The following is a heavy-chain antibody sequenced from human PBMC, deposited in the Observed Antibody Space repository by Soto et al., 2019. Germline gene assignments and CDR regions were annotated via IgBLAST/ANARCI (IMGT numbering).Heavy chain of an antibody. Sequence: ASVKVSCKASGYTFTSYAMHWVRQAPGQRLEWMGWINAGNGNTKYSQKFQGRVTITRDTSASTAYVELSSLRSEDTAVYYCARDIVLMVYAIDLYYYYGMDVWGQGTTVTVSS. D-gene: IGHD2-8*01. CDR3: ARDIVLMVYAIDLYYYYGMDV. CDR1: GYTFTSYA. J-gene: IGHJ6*02. CDR2: INAGNGNT. V-gene: IGHV1-3*01.